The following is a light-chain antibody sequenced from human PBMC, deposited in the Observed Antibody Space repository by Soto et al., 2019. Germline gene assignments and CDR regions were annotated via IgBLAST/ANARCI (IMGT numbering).Light chain of an antibody. CDR1: LSFILY. CDR2: DAS. J-gene: IGKJ5*01. CDR3: HQRQYWPPIT. Sequence: EVVLTQSPATLSLSPGERATLSCRTSLSFILYLDWYQLKPGQAPRLLISDASNRATGIPARFSGSGSGTDFTLTISSLEPEDFAVYYCHQRQYWPPITFGQGTRLEIK. V-gene: IGKV3-11*01.